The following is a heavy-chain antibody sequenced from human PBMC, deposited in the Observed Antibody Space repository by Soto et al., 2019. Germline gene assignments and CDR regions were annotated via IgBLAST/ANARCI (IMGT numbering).Heavy chain of an antibody. J-gene: IGHJ6*02. CDR3: ARHKDSSSWYSAYYYYYGMDV. CDR1: GYSFSSYW. D-gene: IGHD6-13*01. CDR2: IYPGDSDT. Sequence: ESLKISCKGSGYSFSSYWNGWVRQMRGKGLEWIGIIYPGDSDTRYSPSFEGEVTISADKSVSTAYLQWSSLKASDTAMYYCARHKDSSSWYSAYYYYYGMDVRGQGTTVTVSS. V-gene: IGHV5-51*01.